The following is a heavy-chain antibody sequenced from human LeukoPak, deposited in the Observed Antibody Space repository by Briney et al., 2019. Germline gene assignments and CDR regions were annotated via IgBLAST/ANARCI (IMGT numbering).Heavy chain of an antibody. CDR2: INPNSGGT. D-gene: IGHD6-13*01. J-gene: IGHJ5*01. V-gene: IGHV1-2*02. Sequence: ASVKVSCKASGYTFTGYYMHWVRQAPGQGLEWMGWINPNSGGTNYAQKFQGRVTMTRDMSTSTVYMELSSLRSEDSAVYYCARVYYSSPRAWFDYWGQGTLVTVSS. CDR3: ARVYYSSPRAWFDY. CDR1: GYTFTGYY.